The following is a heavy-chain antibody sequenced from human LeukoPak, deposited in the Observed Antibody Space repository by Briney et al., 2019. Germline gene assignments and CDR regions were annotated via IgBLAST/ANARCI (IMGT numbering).Heavy chain of an antibody. J-gene: IGHJ4*02. Sequence: PSETLSLTCTVSGGSISTYYWSWIRQPPGKGLECLGCIFHTGTTNYNPSLKSRVTISVDTSKNQFSLKLSSVTAADTAIYYCERTYCGTTACPLDHWGQGTLVTVSS. CDR1: GGSISTYY. CDR3: ERTYCGTTACPLDH. V-gene: IGHV4-59*08. CDR2: IFHTGTT. D-gene: IGHD2-21*01.